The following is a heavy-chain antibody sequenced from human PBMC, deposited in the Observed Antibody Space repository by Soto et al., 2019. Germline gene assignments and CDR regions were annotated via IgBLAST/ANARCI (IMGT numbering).Heavy chain of an antibody. J-gene: IGHJ3*02. D-gene: IGHD1-1*01. V-gene: IGHV3-23*01. CDR1: RFTFSNYG. CDR3: ARDHNDWNDYAFDI. Sequence: EAQVLESGGGLVQPGGSLRLSCAASRFTFSNYGMNWVRQAPGKGLEWVSRISGTGVSTYYADSVRGRFTISRDNSKNTLYLQMNSLRAEDTAVYYCARDHNDWNDYAFDIWGQGTMVTVSS. CDR2: ISGTGVST.